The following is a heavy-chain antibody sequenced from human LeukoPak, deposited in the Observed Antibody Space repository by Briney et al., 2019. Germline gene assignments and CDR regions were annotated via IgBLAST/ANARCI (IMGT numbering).Heavy chain of an antibody. D-gene: IGHD6-19*01. CDR2: IYCSGST. CDR3: ARDAGNSGWYSYYYGMDV. V-gene: IGHV4-59*01. J-gene: IGHJ6*02. CDR1: GGSISSYY. Sequence: PSETLSLTCTVSGGSISSYYWSWIRQPPGKGLEWIGYIYCSGSTNYNPSLKSRVTISVDTFKNQFSLKLSSVTAADTAVYYCARDAGNSGWYSYYYGMDVWGQGTTVTVSS.